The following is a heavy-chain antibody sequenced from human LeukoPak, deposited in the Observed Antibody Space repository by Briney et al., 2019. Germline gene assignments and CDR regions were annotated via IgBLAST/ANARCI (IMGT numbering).Heavy chain of an antibody. V-gene: IGHV4-34*01. D-gene: IGHD3-9*01. Sequence: SETPSLTCAVYGGSFSGYYWSWIRQPPGKGLEWIGEINHSGSTNYDPSLKSRVTISVDTSKNQFSLKLSSVTAADTAVYYCARERPSYYDILTGYYPRSLPYYFDYWGQGTLVTVSS. CDR1: GGSFSGYY. CDR3: ARERPSYYDILTGYYPRSLPYYFDY. CDR2: INHSGST. J-gene: IGHJ4*02.